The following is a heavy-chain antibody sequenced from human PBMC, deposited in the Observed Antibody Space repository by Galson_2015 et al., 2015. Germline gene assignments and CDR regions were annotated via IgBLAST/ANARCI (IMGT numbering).Heavy chain of an antibody. V-gene: IGHV1-18*01. Sequence: SVKVSCKASGFFFTSYAFSWLRLAPGQGLEWMGWISAYNGNTNSAQSLQGRLTMTTDPSTSTAYMELRNLRPDDTAVYFCAREEAYGYWYFNLWGRGTLVTVSS. CDR2: ISAYNGNT. J-gene: IGHJ2*01. D-gene: IGHD4-17*01. CDR3: AREEAYGYWYFNL. CDR1: GFFFTSYA.